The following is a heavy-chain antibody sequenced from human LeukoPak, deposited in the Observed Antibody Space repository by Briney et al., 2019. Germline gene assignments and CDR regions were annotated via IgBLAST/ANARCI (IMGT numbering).Heavy chain of an antibody. V-gene: IGHV3-23*01. CDR2: ISGSGGST. J-gene: IGHJ4*02. D-gene: IGHD2-2*01. Sequence: GGSLRLSCEASGFTFSSYDMSWVRQAPGKGLEWVSAISGSGGSTYYADSVKGRFTISRDNSKNTLYLQMNSLRAEDTAVYYCAKDHPATHYYFDYWGQGTLVTVSS. CDR1: GFTFSSYD. CDR3: AKDHPATHYYFDY.